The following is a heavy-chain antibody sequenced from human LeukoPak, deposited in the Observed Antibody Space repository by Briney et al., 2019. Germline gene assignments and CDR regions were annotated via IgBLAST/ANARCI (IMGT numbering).Heavy chain of an antibody. CDR2: ISYDGSNK. Sequence: GGSLRLSCAASGFTFSSYGMHWVRQAPGKGLEWVAVISYDGSNKYYADSVKGRFTISRDNSKNTLYLQMNSLRAEDTAVYYCAKDLVPAAKNYYYYGMDVWGQGTTVTVSS. J-gene: IGHJ6*02. V-gene: IGHV3-30*18. D-gene: IGHD2-2*01. CDR3: AKDLVPAAKNYYYYGMDV. CDR1: GFTFSSYG.